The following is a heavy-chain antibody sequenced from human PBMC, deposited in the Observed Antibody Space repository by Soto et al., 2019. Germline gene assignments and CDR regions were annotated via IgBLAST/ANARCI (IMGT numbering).Heavy chain of an antibody. D-gene: IGHD2-2*01. CDR1: GYTFTSYG. J-gene: IGHJ6*02. Sequence: QVQLVQSGAEVKKPGASVKVSCKASGYTFTSYGISWVRQAPGQGLEWMGWISAYNGNTNYAQKLQGRVTMTTDTSTXXAXMXXRSLRSDDTAVYYCARAYCSSTSCYVLDYYYGMDVWGQGTTVTVSS. CDR3: ARAYCSSTSCYVLDYYYGMDV. V-gene: IGHV1-18*01. CDR2: ISAYNGNT.